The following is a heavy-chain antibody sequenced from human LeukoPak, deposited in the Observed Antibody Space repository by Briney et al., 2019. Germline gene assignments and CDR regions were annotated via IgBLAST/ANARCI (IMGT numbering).Heavy chain of an antibody. CDR3: ARGAVAGLNWFDP. V-gene: IGHV4-38-2*01. Sequence: SETLSLTCAVSGYSISSGYYWGWIRQPPGKGLEWIGSIYHSGSTYYNPSLKSRVTISVDTSKNQFSLKLSSVTAADTAVYYCARGAVAGLNWFDPWGQGTLVTVSS. J-gene: IGHJ5*02. D-gene: IGHD6-19*01. CDR2: IYHSGST. CDR1: GYSISSGYY.